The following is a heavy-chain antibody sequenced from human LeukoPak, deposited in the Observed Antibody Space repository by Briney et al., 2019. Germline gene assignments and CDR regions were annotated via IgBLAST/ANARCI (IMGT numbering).Heavy chain of an antibody. Sequence: SQTLSLTCAISGDSVSSNSAAWNWIRQSPSRGLEWLGSTYYRSKWYNDYAVSVKSRITINPDTSKNQFSLQLNSVTPEDTAVYYCARDLTSGYCSSTSCYYYYYGMDVWGQGTTVTVSS. CDR1: GDSVSSNSAA. CDR3: ARDLTSGYCSSTSCYYYYYGMDV. J-gene: IGHJ6*02. V-gene: IGHV6-1*01. CDR2: TYYRSKWYN. D-gene: IGHD2-2*01.